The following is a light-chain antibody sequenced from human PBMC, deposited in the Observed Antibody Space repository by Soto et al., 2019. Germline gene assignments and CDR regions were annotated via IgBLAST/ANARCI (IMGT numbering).Light chain of an antibody. CDR1: QSISSW. CDR2: DAS. J-gene: IGKJ1*01. CDR3: QQYNHYWT. V-gene: IGKV1-5*01. Sequence: DIQITQSPSTLSASVGDRVTITCRASQSISSWLAWYQQKPGKAPKVLIYDASSLESGVPSRFSGSGSGTEFSLTISSLQPDDFATYYCQQYNHYWTFGQGTKVDIK.